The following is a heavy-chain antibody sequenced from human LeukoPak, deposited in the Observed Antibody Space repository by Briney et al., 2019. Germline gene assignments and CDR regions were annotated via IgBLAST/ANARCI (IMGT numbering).Heavy chain of an antibody. J-gene: IGHJ5*02. D-gene: IGHD2-2*01. CDR1: GASISSSSYY. Sequence: SETLSLTCTVSGASISSSSYYWGWIRQPPGKGLEWIGSIYYGGSTYYNPSLKSRVTISVDTSKNQFSLKVNSVTAADTAVYYCARATVPAAVWFDPWGQGTLVTVSS. CDR2: IYYGGST. CDR3: ARATVPAAVWFDP. V-gene: IGHV4-39*07.